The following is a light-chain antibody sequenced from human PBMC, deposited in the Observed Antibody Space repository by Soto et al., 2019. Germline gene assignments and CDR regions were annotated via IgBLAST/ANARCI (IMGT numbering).Light chain of an antibody. CDR2: GSS. J-gene: IGKJ2*03. CDR3: QQYNDWLYS. CDR1: RPVRSN. V-gene: IGKV3-15*01. Sequence: EIVLTQSPANMYVSPAERVAVSCRASRPVRSNLAWYQQKPGQPPRLLIYGSSTRATGIPARFSGSGSGTEFTLTVTSLQSADIAVYYCQQYNDWLYSFGQGTKVDIK.